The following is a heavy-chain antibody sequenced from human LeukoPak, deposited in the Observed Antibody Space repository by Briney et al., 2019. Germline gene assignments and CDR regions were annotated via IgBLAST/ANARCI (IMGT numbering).Heavy chain of an antibody. V-gene: IGHV3-30*04. CDR3: ATDYGDYEPIDY. Sequence: GGSLRLSCTASGVTLSNYAMHWVRRPPGRGLEWVAVISFDGTNKYYGDSVEGRFSVSRDNSKNTLYLQMNRLRPDDTAMYYCATDYGDYEPIDYWGQGTLVTVSS. CDR1: GVTLSNYA. D-gene: IGHD4-17*01. CDR2: ISFDGTNK. J-gene: IGHJ4*02.